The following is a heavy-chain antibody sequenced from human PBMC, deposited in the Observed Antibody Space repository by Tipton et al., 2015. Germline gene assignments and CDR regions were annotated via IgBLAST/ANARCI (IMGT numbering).Heavy chain of an antibody. V-gene: IGHV1-8*01. CDR1: GYTFTSYD. Sequence: QSGPEVKKPGASVKVSCKASGYTFTSYDINWVRQATGQGLEWMGWMNPNSGNTGYAQKFQGRVTMTRNTSISTAYMELSSLRSDGPAVYYWARGGLRPRGGGGDFDYWGQGTLVTVSS. CDR3: ARGGLRPRGGGGDFDY. CDR2: MNPNSGNT. J-gene: IGHJ4*02. D-gene: IGHD3-10*01.